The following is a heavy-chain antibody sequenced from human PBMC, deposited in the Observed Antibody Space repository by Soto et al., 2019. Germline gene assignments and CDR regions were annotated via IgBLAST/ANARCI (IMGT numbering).Heavy chain of an antibody. CDR2: ISYDGSNK. Sequence: GGSLRLSCAASGFTFSSYGMHWVRQAPGKGLEWVAFISYDGSNKYYADSVKGRFTISRDNSNNTLYLQMNSLRAEDTAVYYCAKEPYGSGSYYNFWYFDYWGQGTLVTV. V-gene: IGHV3-30*18. CDR1: GFTFSSYG. CDR3: AKEPYGSGSYYNFWYFDY. D-gene: IGHD3-10*01. J-gene: IGHJ4*02.